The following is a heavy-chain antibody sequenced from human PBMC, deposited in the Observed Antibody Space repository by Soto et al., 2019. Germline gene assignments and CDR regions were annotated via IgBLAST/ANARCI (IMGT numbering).Heavy chain of an antibody. V-gene: IGHV3-13*04. J-gene: IGHJ4*02. Sequence: PLSLSCSASGFTSSSYDMHWVRQGPGKGLEWVSAIGTAGDTNYAGSVKGRFTISRENAKNSLYLQMNSLRAGDTAIYFCARAIGPTLFDYWGQGTLVTVSS. CDR1: GFTSSSYD. D-gene: IGHD3-22*01. CDR2: IGTAGDT. CDR3: ARAIGPTLFDY.